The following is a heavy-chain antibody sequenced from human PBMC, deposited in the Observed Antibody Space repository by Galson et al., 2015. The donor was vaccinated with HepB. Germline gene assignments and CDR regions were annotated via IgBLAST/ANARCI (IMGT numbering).Heavy chain of an antibody. V-gene: IGHV3-9*01. Sequence: SLRLSCAASGFTFNDYTMHWVRQTPGKGLEWVSSISWNGDNIGYADSVKGRFTISRDNAKNSLYLRMNSMRAEDTALYYCARGVRGSYPTSDCWGQGTLLTVSS. CDR3: ARGVRGSYPTSDC. CDR2: ISWNGDNI. J-gene: IGHJ4*02. CDR1: GFTFNDYT. D-gene: IGHD3-10*01.